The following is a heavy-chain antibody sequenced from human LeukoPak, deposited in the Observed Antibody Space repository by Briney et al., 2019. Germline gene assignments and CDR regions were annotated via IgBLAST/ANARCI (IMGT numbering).Heavy chain of an antibody. J-gene: IGHJ4*02. CDR2: IYYSGST. CDR1: GGSISSSSYY. CDR3: ARDVYYGSGSPRLDY. Sequence: SETLSLTCTVSGGSISSSSYYWGWIRQPPGKGLEWIGYIYYSGSTYYNPSLKSRVTMSVDTSKNQFSLKLTSVTAADTAVYYCARDVYYGSGSPRLDYWGQGTLVTVSS. V-gene: IGHV4-39*02. D-gene: IGHD3-10*01.